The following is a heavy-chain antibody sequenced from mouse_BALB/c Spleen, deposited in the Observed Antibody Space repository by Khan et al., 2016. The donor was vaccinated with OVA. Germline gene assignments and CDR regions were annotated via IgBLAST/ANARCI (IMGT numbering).Heavy chain of an antibody. D-gene: IGHD1-1*01. Sequence: EVQLQESGPGLVKPSQSLSLTCTVTGYSITSGYAWNWIRQFPGNKLEWMGYISYSGVTSYTPSLKSRISITRDTSKNQFFLQLTSVTTEDTATNYCARGNYYGYYFDYGGQGTTLTGSS. CDR2: ISYSGVT. J-gene: IGHJ2*01. CDR3: ARGNYYGYYFDY. V-gene: IGHV3-2*02. CDR1: GYSITSGYA.